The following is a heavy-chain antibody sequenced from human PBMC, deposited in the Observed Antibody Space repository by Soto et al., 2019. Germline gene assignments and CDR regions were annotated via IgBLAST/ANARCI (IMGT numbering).Heavy chain of an antibody. Sequence: SLPFIVSGVSLTCHYWSWIRQPPGKGLEWIGYIYSSGITNYNPSLKSRVIISVDTSNDQFSLKLSSVTAADTAVYYCARDRYSNGWVDYWGQGTLVTV. CDR3: ARDRYSNGWVDY. D-gene: IGHD6-19*01. CDR1: GVSLTCHY. V-gene: IGHV4-59*11. J-gene: IGHJ4*02. CDR2: IYSSGIT.